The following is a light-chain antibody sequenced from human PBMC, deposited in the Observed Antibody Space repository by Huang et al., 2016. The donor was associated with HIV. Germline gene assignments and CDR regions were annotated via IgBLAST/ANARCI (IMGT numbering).Light chain of an antibody. J-gene: IGKJ2*01. Sequence: IVMTQSPDTLSVSPGERATLSCRASQTVSNKLAWYQQSPGQAPRLLGYGASTRATGVPDRFSGSGSGAEFALTISSLTSEDFTFYYCQQYNDWPPTFGQGTKLEI. CDR3: QQYNDWPPT. CDR2: GAS. CDR1: QTVSNK. V-gene: IGKV3-15*01.